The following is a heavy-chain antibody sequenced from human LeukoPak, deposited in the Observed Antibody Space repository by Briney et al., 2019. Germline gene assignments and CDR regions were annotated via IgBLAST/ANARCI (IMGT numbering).Heavy chain of an antibody. J-gene: IGHJ5*02. D-gene: IGHD2/OR15-2a*01. CDR2: IYPGDSDT. CDR3: ARSSTTQSRPLQLPIDP. Sequence: ESLKIYCKGSGYSFTSYWIGWVRQMPGKGLEWMGIIYPGDSDTRYSPSFQGQVTISADKSISTAYLQWSSLKASDTAMYYCARSSTTQSRPLQLPIDPWGPGNLVTVSS. CDR1: GYSFTSYW. V-gene: IGHV5-51*01.